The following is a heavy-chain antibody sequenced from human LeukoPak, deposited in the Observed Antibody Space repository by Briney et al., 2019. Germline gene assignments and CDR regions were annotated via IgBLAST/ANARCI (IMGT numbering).Heavy chain of an antibody. Sequence: SETLSLTCTVSGGSISSSTYYWGWIRQPPGKGLEWIGSIYYSGSTYYNPSLKSRVTISVDTSKNQFSLKLTSVTAADTPVYYCARDRYYYGSGEDAFDIWGQGTMVTVSS. CDR1: GGSISSSTYY. CDR3: ARDRYYYGSGEDAFDI. CDR2: IYYSGST. V-gene: IGHV4-39*07. D-gene: IGHD3-10*01. J-gene: IGHJ3*02.